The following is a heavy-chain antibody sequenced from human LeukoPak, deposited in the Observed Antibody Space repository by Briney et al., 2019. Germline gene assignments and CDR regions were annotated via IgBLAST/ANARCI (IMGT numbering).Heavy chain of an antibody. D-gene: IGHD3-3*01. Sequence: GGSLRLSCAASGFTFSSYAMKWVRQAPGKGLEWVSGISGSGGSTYYADSVKGRFTISRDNSKNTLYLQMNSLRAEDTAVYYCAKPRRGLRFLEWLLYWDYWGQGTLVTVSS. V-gene: IGHV3-23*01. CDR1: GFTFSSYA. CDR3: AKPRRGLRFLEWLLYWDY. CDR2: ISGSGGST. J-gene: IGHJ4*02.